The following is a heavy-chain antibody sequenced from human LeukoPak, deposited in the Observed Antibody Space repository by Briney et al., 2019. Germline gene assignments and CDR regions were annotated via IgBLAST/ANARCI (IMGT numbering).Heavy chain of an antibody. CDR3: AKDEFGEKNGMDV. V-gene: IGHV3-30*18. D-gene: IGHD3-10*01. Sequence: GGSLRLSCAPPGFIFSSPGMHWVRQAPGKGLEWVAVISYDGNKKYYADSVKGRFTISRDNPKNTLYLQMNSLRAEDTAVYYCAKDEFGEKNGMDVWGKGTTVTVSS. CDR2: ISYDGNKK. J-gene: IGHJ6*04. CDR1: GFIFSSPG.